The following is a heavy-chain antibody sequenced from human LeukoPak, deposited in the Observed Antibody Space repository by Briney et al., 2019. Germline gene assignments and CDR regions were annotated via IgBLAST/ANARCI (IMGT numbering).Heavy chain of an antibody. CDR1: GGSISGYY. J-gene: IGHJ4*02. V-gene: IGHV4-59*12. CDR3: ARDRYSYNYAGLGY. Sequence: PSETLSLTCTVSGGSISGYYWTWIRQPPGKGLEWIGYMYYNGNTNYNLSLKSRVTISVDPSKNQFSLKLTSVTTADTAVYYCARDRYSYNYAGLGYWGQGTLVTVSS. CDR2: MYYNGNT. D-gene: IGHD5-18*01.